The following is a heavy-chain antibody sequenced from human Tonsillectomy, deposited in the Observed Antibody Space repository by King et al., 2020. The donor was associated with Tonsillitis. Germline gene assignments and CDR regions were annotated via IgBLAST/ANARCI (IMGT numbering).Heavy chain of an antibody. CDR2: INPYRGTT. D-gene: IGHD2-15*01. V-gene: IGHV1-46*01. J-gene: IGHJ4*02. CDR3: AREAHCTGCSCYSCYLYS. CDR1: GYPFTDYY. Sequence: VQLVQSGAEVKKPGASVKVPCKASGYPFTDYYMHWVRQAPGQGLEWMGKINPYRGTTSYTQKFQGRLTMTTDTSTNTVNMDLSSLTSADTAIYFCAREAHCTGCSCYSCYLYSWGQGTVVTVSS.